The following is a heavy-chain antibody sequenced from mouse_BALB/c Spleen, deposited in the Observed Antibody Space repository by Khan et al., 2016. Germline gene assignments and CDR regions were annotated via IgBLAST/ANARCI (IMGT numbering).Heavy chain of an antibody. CDR1: GYSITSGYG. D-gene: IGHD1-2*01. V-gene: IGHV3-2*02. CDR3: ARTARIKY. Sequence: QLEESGPGLVKPSQSLSLTCTVTGYSITSGYGWNWIRQFPGNKLEWMGYISYSGSTNYNPSLKSRIPITRDTSKNQFVLQLNSVTTEDTATYYCARTARIKYWGQGTTLTVSS. CDR2: ISYSGST. J-gene: IGHJ2*01.